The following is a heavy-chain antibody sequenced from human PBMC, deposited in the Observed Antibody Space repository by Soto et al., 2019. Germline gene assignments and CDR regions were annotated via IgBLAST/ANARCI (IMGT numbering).Heavy chain of an antibody. V-gene: IGHV4-39*01. CDR3: ARLFQYQLLSFDY. J-gene: IGHJ4*02. Sequence: PSETLSLTCTVSGGSISSSSYYWGWIRQPPGKGLEWIGSIYYSGSTYYNPSLKSRVTISVDTSKNQFSLKLGSVTAADTAVYYCARLFQYQLLSFDYWGQGTLVTVSS. CDR1: GGSISSSSYY. D-gene: IGHD2-2*01. CDR2: IYYSGST.